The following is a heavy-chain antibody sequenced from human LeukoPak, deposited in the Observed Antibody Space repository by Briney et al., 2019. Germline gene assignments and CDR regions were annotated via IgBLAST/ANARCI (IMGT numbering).Heavy chain of an antibody. V-gene: IGHV4-4*02. D-gene: IGHD2-15*01. J-gene: IGHJ4*02. Sequence: PSETLSLTCAVSGGSMSTSDWWSWVRQPPGKGLEWIGQIYHSGSTKYNPSLKSRVNISVDRSKNQFSLKMSSVTAADTAVYYCARDLNGYSSYWGQGILVTVSS. CDR2: IYHSGST. CDR1: GGSMSTSDW. CDR3: ARDLNGYSSY.